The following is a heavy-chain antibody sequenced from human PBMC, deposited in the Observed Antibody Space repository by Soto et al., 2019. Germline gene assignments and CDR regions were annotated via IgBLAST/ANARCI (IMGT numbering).Heavy chain of an antibody. V-gene: IGHV4-59*01. Sequence: WEALSVAGPVSGCAINTYYWPWIRQPRVKGLEWIGHIYYTGRTNYNPSLKTRVTISVDKSERQFSLKPNSVTAADTAVYYCSRAGSDFWSDCVRSFDYWGQGTLVSVSS. D-gene: IGHD3-3*01. J-gene: IGHJ4*02. CDR1: GCAINTYY. CDR2: IYYTGRT. CDR3: SRAGSDFWSDCVRSFDY.